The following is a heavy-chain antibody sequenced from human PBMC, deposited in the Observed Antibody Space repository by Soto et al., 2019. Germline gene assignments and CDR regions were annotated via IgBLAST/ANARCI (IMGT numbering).Heavy chain of an antibody. CDR3: ARDASWVTAIDY. D-gene: IGHD2-21*02. CDR2: ISSSGSTI. Sequence: GSLRLSCAASGFTFSSYEMNWVRQAPGKGLEWVSYISSSGSTIYYADSVKGRFTISRDNAKNSLYLQMNSLRAEDTAVYYCARDASWVTAIDYWGQGTLVTVSS. CDR1: GFTFSSYE. V-gene: IGHV3-48*03. J-gene: IGHJ4*02.